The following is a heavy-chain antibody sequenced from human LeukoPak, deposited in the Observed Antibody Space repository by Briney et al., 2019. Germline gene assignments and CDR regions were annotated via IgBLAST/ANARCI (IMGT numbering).Heavy chain of an antibody. V-gene: IGHV4-30-4*08. Sequence: PSEILSLTCTVSGGSISSGDYYWSWIRQPPGKGLEWIGYIYYSGSTYYNPSLKSRVTISVDTSKNQFSLKLSSVTAADTAVYYCASSAPNGDYYYYYMDVWGKGTTVTVSS. CDR3: ASSAPNGDYYYYYMDV. D-gene: IGHD3-10*01. CDR1: GGSISSGDYY. J-gene: IGHJ6*03. CDR2: IYYSGST.